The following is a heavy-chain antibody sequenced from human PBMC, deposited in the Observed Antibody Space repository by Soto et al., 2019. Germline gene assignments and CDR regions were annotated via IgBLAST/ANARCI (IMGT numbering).Heavy chain of an antibody. Sequence: SETLSLTCTVSAGSITTSYWSWIRQPRGKALEWIGYISYRGSTNYNPSLKSRLTISIDASKSQISLKLTSMTTADTAVYYCASSGIVGREVNTWFDPWGQGTLVTVSS. CDR2: ISYRGST. J-gene: IGHJ5*02. CDR1: AGSITTSY. V-gene: IGHV4-59*01. D-gene: IGHD3-22*01. CDR3: ASSGIVGREVNTWFDP.